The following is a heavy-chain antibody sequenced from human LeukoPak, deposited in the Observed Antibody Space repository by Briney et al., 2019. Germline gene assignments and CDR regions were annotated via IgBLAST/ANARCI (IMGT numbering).Heavy chain of an antibody. CDR3: ATAGYYDSSGYYYALDY. CDR2: IIPIFGIA. V-gene: IGHV1-69*04. D-gene: IGHD3-22*01. CDR1: GGTFSGYA. Sequence: SVKVSCKASGGTFSGYAISWVRQAPGQGLEWMGRIIPIFGIANYAQKFQGRVTITADKSTSTAYMELSSLRSGDTAVYYCATAGYYDSSGYYYALDYWGQGTLVTVSS. J-gene: IGHJ4*02.